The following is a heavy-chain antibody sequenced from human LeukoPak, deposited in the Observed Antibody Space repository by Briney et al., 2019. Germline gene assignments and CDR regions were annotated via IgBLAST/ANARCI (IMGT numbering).Heavy chain of an antibody. D-gene: IGHD3-16*01. V-gene: IGHV3-48*04. CDR3: ARDIWSLGEFLTFDY. CDR1: GFTFSSYS. CDR2: ISSSSSTI. Sequence: GGSLRLSCAASGFTFSSYSMNWVRQAPGKGLEWVSYISSSSSTIYYADSVKGRFTISRDNAKNSLYLQMNSLRAEDTAVYYCARDIWSLGEFLTFDYWGQGTLVTVSS. J-gene: IGHJ4*02.